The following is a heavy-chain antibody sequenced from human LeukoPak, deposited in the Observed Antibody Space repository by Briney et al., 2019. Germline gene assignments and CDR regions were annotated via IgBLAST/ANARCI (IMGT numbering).Heavy chain of an antibody. CDR2: IWYDGSNK. J-gene: IGHJ5*02. CDR1: GFTFSSYG. Sequence: GGSLRLSCAASGFTFSSYGMHWVRQAPGKGLEWVAVIWYDGSNKYYADSVKGRFTISRDNSKNTLYLQMGSLRAEDMAVYYCASSRYYYGSGTFDPWGQGTLVTVSS. CDR3: ASSRYYYGSGTFDP. D-gene: IGHD3-10*01. V-gene: IGHV3-33*01.